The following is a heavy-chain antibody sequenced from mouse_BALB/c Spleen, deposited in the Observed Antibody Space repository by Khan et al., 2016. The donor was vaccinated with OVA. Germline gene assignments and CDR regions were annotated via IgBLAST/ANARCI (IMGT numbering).Heavy chain of an antibody. CDR3: ARSQLLFYAMDY. Sequence: QIQLVQSGPELRKPGETVKISCRASGYTFTNYGMNWVKQPPGKGLKWVGWINTYTGEPTYADDFKGRFAFSLEASASTAYLQISDLGHGDMATFFCARSQLLFYAMDYVGQGTSVTVSS. J-gene: IGHJ4*01. CDR1: GYTFTNYG. V-gene: IGHV9-1*02. D-gene: IGHD4-1*02. CDR2: INTYTGEP.